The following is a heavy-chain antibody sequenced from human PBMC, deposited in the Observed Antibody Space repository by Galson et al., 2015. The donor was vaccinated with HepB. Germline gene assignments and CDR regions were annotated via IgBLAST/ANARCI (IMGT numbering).Heavy chain of an antibody. D-gene: IGHD3-16*01. CDR2: IRNRAKSYTT. CDR3: ARGPSLIIGGQGSGMDV. V-gene: IGHV3-72*01. CDR1: GFSFNDHY. Sequence: SLRLSCAASGFSFNDHYMDWVRQAPGKGLEWVGRIRNRAKSYTTDYAASVKGRFSISRDDSRNSIFLQMNSLKTEDTALYYCARGPSLIIGGQGSGMDVWGQGTTVIVSS. J-gene: IGHJ6*01.